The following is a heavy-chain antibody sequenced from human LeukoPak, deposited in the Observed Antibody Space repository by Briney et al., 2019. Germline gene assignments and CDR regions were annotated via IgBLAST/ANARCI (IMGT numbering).Heavy chain of an antibody. V-gene: IGHV3-74*01. CDR2: INSDGTNS. J-gene: IGHJ6*02. CDR3: ATDNYFIMNI. Sequence: PGGSLRLSCAASGFTFSSYSMNWVRQAPGKGLVWVSLINSDGTNSTYGDSVKGRFTISRDNAKKTLYLQMNNLRVEDTAVYYCATDNYFIMNIWGQGTTVTVSS. CDR1: GFTFSSYS.